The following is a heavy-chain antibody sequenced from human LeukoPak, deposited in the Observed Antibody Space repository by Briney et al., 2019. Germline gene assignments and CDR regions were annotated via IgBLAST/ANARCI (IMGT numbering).Heavy chain of an antibody. J-gene: IGHJ4*02. V-gene: IGHV3-20*04. Sequence: GGSLRLSCAASGFTFDDYGMSWVRQAPGKGLEWVSGINWNGGSTGYADSVKGRFTISRDNAKNSLYLQMNSLRAEDTALYYCARRIATSVGYCSGGSCLVAFDYWGQGTLVTVSS. D-gene: IGHD2-15*01. CDR1: GFTFDDYG. CDR2: INWNGGST. CDR3: ARRIATSVGYCSGGSCLVAFDY.